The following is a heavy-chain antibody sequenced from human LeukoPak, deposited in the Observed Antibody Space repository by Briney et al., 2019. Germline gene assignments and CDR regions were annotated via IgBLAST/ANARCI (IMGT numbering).Heavy chain of an antibody. D-gene: IGHD6-19*01. CDR3: AKASIAVAGFLYFQH. V-gene: IGHV3-23*01. Sequence: QFGVSLRLSCAASGFTFSSYAMSGVRQAPGKGLEWVSAISGSGGSTYYADSVKGRFTISRDNSTNTLYLQMNSLRAEDTAVYYCAKASIAVAGFLYFQHWGQGTLVTVSP. CDR1: GFTFSSYA. CDR2: ISGSGGST. J-gene: IGHJ1*01.